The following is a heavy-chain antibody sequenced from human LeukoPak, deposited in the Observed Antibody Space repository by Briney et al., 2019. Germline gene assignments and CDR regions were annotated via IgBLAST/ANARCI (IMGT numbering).Heavy chain of an antibody. CDR3: ARDENYEYYDSSDY. CDR2: ISWNSDII. CDR1: GFKFDNYA. V-gene: IGHV3-9*01. J-gene: IGHJ4*02. D-gene: IGHD3-22*01. Sequence: GGSLRLSCAASGFKFDNYAMHWVRQAPGKGLEWVSSISWNSDIIAYADSVKGRFTISRDNAKHSLYLQMNSLRAEDTAVYYCARDENYEYYDSSDYWGQGTLVTVSS.